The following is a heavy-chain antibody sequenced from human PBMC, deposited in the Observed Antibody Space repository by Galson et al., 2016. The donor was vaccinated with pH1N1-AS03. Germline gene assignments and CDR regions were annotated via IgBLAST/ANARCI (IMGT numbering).Heavy chain of an antibody. CDR3: ARQVRDGYNDYFDY. J-gene: IGHJ4*02. D-gene: IGHD5-24*01. V-gene: IGHV5-51*01. CDR2: IYPGDSDT. Sequence: QSGAEVTKPGESLKISCKTSGYIFTSYWVAWVRHMPGKGLEWMGIIYPGDSDTRYSPSFQGQVTISADSSINTAYLQWSSLMASDTAIYYCARQVRDGYNDYFDYWGQGILVTVSS. CDR1: GYIFTSYW.